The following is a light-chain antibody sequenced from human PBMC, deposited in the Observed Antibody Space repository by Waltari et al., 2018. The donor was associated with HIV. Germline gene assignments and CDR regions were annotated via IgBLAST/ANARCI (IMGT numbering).Light chain of an antibody. CDR1: SSDVGGYNY. Sequence: QSALTQPASVSGSPGQSITISCTGTSSDVGGYNYVSWYQQHPGKAPKLMIYDVSNRPSVVSNRFSGSKSGNTASLTISGLRAEDEADYYCSSYTSSSTPVFGGGTKLTVL. CDR2: DVS. CDR3: SSYTSSSTPV. V-gene: IGLV2-14*03. J-gene: IGLJ2*01.